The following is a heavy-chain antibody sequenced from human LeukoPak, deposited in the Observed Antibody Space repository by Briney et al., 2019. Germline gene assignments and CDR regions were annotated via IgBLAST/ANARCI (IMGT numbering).Heavy chain of an antibody. Sequence: SETLSLTCTVFGGSISSGSYYWSWIRQPAGKGLEWIGRIYTSGSTNYNHSLKSRVTISVDTSKNQFSLKLSSVTAADTAVYYCAREGPYYGSGSYYPPGFNWFDPWGQGTLVTVSS. V-gene: IGHV4-61*02. J-gene: IGHJ5*02. CDR3: AREGPYYGSGSYYPPGFNWFDP. CDR1: GGSISSGSYY. D-gene: IGHD3-10*01. CDR2: IYTSGST.